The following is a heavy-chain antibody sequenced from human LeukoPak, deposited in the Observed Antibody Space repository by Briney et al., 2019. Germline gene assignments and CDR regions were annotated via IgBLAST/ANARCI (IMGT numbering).Heavy chain of an antibody. CDR2: ISYDGSNK. CDR3: ASLNYDFYNYGMDV. Sequence: GGSLRLSCAASGFTFSSYAMHWVRQAPGKGLEWVAVISYDGSNKYYADSVKGRFTISRDNFKNTLYLQMNSLRAEDTAVYYCASLNYDFYNYGMDVWGQGTTVTVS. V-gene: IGHV3-30-3*01. J-gene: IGHJ6*02. D-gene: IGHD3-3*01. CDR1: GFTFSSYA.